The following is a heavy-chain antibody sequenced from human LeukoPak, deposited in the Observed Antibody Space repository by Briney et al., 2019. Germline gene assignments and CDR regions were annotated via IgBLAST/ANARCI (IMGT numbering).Heavy chain of an antibody. V-gene: IGHV1-69*06. Sequence: SVKVSCKASGGTFSSYAVSWVRQAPGQGLEWMGGIIPIFGTANYAQKFQGRVTITADKSTSTAYMELSSLRSEDTAVYYCARVRDKYYDILTGYYNGYYYYGMDVWGKGTTVTVSS. CDR1: GGTFSSYA. CDR2: IIPIFGTA. J-gene: IGHJ6*04. CDR3: ARVRDKYYDILTGYYNGYYYYGMDV. D-gene: IGHD3-9*01.